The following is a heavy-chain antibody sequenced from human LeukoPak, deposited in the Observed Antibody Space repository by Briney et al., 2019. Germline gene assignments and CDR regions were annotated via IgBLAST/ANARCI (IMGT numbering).Heavy chain of an antibody. Sequence: GGSLRLSCAASGFTFSSYAMSWVRQAPGKGLEWVSGVSGSGGTTYYVDSVKGRITISRDNSKNTLYLQMNSLRAGDTAVYYCAKAREAYCSGGSCYEFDYWGQGTLVTVSS. CDR2: VSGSGGTT. D-gene: IGHD2-15*01. CDR1: GFTFSSYA. V-gene: IGHV3-23*01. J-gene: IGHJ4*02. CDR3: AKAREAYCSGGSCYEFDY.